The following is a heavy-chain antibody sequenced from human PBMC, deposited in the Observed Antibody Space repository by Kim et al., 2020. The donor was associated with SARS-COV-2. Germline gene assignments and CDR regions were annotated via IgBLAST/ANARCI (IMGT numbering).Heavy chain of an antibody. D-gene: IGHD2-21*01. CDR2: IKSKTDGGTT. Sequence: GGSLRLSCAASGFTFSNAWMSWVRQAPGKGLEWVGRIKSKTDGGTTDYAAPVKGRFTISRDDSKNTLYLQMNSLKTEDTAVYYCTTDPFRLWWWDYWGQGTLVTVSS. V-gene: IGHV3-15*01. CDR1: GFTFSNAW. CDR3: TTDPFRLWWWDY. J-gene: IGHJ4*02.